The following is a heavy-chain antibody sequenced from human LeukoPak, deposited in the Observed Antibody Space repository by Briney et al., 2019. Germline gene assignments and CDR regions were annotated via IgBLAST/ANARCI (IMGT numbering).Heavy chain of an antibody. J-gene: IGHJ4*02. CDR3: ARGPLAQGQPFAY. V-gene: IGHV4-61*01. Sequence: SETLSLTCTVSGGSVSSGNYYWSWLRQPPGKGLEWIGYIYYSGSTNYNPSLKSRVTISVDTSKNQFSLKLSSVTAADTALYYCARGPLAQGQPFAYWGQGTLVTVPS. CDR1: GGSVSSGNYY. CDR2: IYYSGST.